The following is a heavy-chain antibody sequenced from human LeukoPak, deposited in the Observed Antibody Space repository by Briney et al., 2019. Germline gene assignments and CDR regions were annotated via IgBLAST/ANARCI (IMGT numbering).Heavy chain of an antibody. D-gene: IGHD6-19*01. Sequence: PSETLSLTCTVSGDSISTYYWSWIRQPPGKGLEWIGYIYYTGSTNYNPSLKSRVTISLDTSKNQFSLKLSSVTAADTAVYYCARLKWLVGSHYYYYMDVWGKGTTVTVSS. CDR3: ARLKWLVGSHYYYYMDV. J-gene: IGHJ6*03. V-gene: IGHV4-59*01. CDR2: IYYTGST. CDR1: GDSISTYY.